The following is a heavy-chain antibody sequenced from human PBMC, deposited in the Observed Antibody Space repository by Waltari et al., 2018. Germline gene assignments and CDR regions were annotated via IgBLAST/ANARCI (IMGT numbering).Heavy chain of an antibody. Sequence: EVQLVESGGDLVQPGGSLRLSCAASGFTFSAYTMNWVRQAPGKGRVWFSSLSGTSSSCFYADSVGDRFTISRDNAKNSLFLQMKSLRAEDTAVYYCASARVPYYSDYGSRAFDLWGQGTMVTVSS. D-gene: IGHD5-12*01. CDR2: LSGTSSSC. V-gene: IGHV3-48*01. CDR3: ASARVPYYSDYGSRAFDL. CDR1: GFTFSAYT. J-gene: IGHJ3*01.